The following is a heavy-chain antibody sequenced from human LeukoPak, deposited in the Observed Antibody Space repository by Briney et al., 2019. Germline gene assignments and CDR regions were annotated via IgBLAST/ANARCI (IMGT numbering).Heavy chain of an antibody. J-gene: IGHJ4*02. CDR2: ISSSSSTI. CDR3: AKWSGYSYGSFDY. V-gene: IGHV3-48*01. Sequence: GGSLRLSCAASGFTFSSYSMNWVRQAPGKGLEWVSYISSSSSTIYYADSVKGRFTISRDNAKNSLYLQMNSLRAEDTAVYYCAKWSGYSYGSFDYWGQGTLVTVSS. CDR1: GFTFSSYS. D-gene: IGHD5-18*01.